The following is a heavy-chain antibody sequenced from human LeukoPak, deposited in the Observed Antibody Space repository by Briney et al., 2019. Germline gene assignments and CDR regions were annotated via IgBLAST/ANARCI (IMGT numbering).Heavy chain of an antibody. V-gene: IGHV1-2*02. Sequence: ASVKVSCKASGYTFTGYYMHWVRQAPGQGLEWMGWSNPNSGGTNYVQKFQGRVTMTRDTSISTAYMELSRLRSDDTAVYYCAREGGQWLVQVALPYYGMDVWGQGTTVTVPS. CDR1: GYTFTGYY. D-gene: IGHD6-19*01. CDR3: AREGGQWLVQVALPYYGMDV. CDR2: SNPNSGGT. J-gene: IGHJ6*02.